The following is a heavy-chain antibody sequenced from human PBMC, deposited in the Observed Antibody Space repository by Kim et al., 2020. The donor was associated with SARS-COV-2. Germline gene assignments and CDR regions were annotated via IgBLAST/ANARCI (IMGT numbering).Heavy chain of an antibody. Sequence: GGSLRLSCAASGFTFTNYAMAWVRQAPGKGLEWVSSISGSSEGTYYTGSVKGRFTISRDTSGNALYLEMTSLRAGDTAVSYCAKEGGVNTAYFSAMDVWGQGTTVTVSS. J-gene: IGHJ6*02. D-gene: IGHD4-17*01. CDR1: GFTFTNYA. CDR2: ISGSSEGT. CDR3: AKEGGVNTAYFSAMDV. V-gene: IGHV3-23*01.